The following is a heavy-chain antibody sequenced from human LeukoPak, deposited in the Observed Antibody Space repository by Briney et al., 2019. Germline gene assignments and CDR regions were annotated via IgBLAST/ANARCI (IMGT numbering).Heavy chain of an antibody. CDR2: ISSSGSTI. V-gene: IGHV3-11*04. CDR1: GFTFSDYY. J-gene: IGHJ4*02. Sequence: NPGGSLRLSCAASGFTFSDYYMSWIRQGPGKGLGWVSYISSSGSTIDYADSVRGRFTISRDNAKNSLYLQMNSLRAEDTAVYYCAKDWAYYYDNYGLDYWGQGTLVTVSS. CDR3: AKDWAYYYDNYGLDY. D-gene: IGHD3-22*01.